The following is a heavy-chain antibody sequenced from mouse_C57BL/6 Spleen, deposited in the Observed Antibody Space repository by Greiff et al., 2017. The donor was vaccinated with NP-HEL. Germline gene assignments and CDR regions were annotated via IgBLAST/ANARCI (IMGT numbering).Heavy chain of an antibody. Sequence: QVQLQQPGPELVKPGASVKISCKASGYAFSSSWMNWVKQRPGKGLEWIGRIYPGDGDTNYNGKFKGKATLTADKSSSTAYMQLSSLTSEDSAVYFCARERNGYYPFAYWGQGTLVTVSA. CDR2: IYPGDGDT. D-gene: IGHD2-3*01. CDR3: ARERNGYYPFAY. V-gene: IGHV1-82*01. J-gene: IGHJ3*01. CDR1: GYAFSSSW.